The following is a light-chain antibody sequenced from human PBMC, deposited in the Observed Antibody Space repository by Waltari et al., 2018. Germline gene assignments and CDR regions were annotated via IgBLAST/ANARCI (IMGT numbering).Light chain of an antibody. Sequence: EIVLTQSPATLSLSPGERATLSYRASQSVRSYLAWYQQKPGQAPRLLIYDASNRATGIPARFSGSGSGTDFTLTISSLEPEDFAVYYCQQRSNWPSLTFGGGTKVEIK. CDR2: DAS. J-gene: IGKJ4*01. CDR1: QSVRSY. V-gene: IGKV3-11*01. CDR3: QQRSNWPSLT.